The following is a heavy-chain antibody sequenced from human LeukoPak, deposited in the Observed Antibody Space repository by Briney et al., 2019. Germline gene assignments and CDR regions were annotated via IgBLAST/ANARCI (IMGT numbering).Heavy chain of an antibody. Sequence: PGGSLRLSCAASGFTFISYGMHWVRQAPGKGLEWVAVISYDGSNKYYADSVKGRFTISRDNSKNTLYLQMNSLRAEDTAVYYCAKEGYSSMDVWGQGTTVTVSS. D-gene: IGHD6-13*01. CDR3: AKEGYSSMDV. J-gene: IGHJ6*02. CDR2: ISYDGSNK. CDR1: GFTFISYG. V-gene: IGHV3-30*18.